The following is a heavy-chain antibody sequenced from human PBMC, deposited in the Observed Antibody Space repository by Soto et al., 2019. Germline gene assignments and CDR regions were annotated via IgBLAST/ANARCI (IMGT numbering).Heavy chain of an antibody. CDR1: GYTFTGYS. CDR3: ARFGVVLGFDD. Sequence: ASVEFSCKASGYTFTGYSMHWVRQAPGQGLEWMGWINPNSGGTNYAQKFQGRVTMTRDTSISTAYMELSRLRSDDTAVYYCARFGVVLGFDDCGQGTLVTVSS. J-gene: IGHJ4*02. CDR2: INPNSGGT. V-gene: IGHV1-2*02. D-gene: IGHD3-3*01.